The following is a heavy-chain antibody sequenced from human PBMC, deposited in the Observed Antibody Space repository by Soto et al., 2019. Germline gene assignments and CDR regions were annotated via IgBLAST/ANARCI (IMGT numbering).Heavy chain of an antibody. Sequence: QVQLVQSGAEVKKPGASVKVSCKASGYTFTSYGISWVRQAPGQGLEWMGWISAYNGNTNNAQKLQGRVTMTTDTSASTAYSELRSLRSDDTAVYYCARDRGSDALDYWGQGTLVTVSS. V-gene: IGHV1-18*01. CDR2: ISAYNGNT. J-gene: IGHJ4*02. CDR1: GYTFTSYG. D-gene: IGHD1-26*01. CDR3: ARDRGSDALDY.